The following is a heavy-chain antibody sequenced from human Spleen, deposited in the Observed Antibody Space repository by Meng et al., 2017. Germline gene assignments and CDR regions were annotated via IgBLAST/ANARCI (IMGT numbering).Heavy chain of an antibody. Sequence: QVQLVQSGAEVKKPGASVKVSCKASGYIISAYYMDWVRQAPGQGLEWMGRINPNRGGINYAQKFQGRVTMARDTSISTVYMELSSLRSEDTAVYYCARALNGDSRLDYWGQGTLVTVSS. CDR1: GYIISAYY. J-gene: IGHJ4*02. D-gene: IGHD4-17*01. V-gene: IGHV1-2*06. CDR3: ARALNGDSRLDY. CDR2: INPNRGGI.